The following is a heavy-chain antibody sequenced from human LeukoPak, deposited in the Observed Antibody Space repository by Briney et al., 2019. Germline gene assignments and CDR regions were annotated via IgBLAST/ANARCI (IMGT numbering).Heavy chain of an antibody. CDR1: GFKFSTYW. V-gene: IGHV3-7*01. J-gene: IGHJ3*02. Sequence: GGSLRLSCVASGFKFSTYWMSWVRQAPGKGLEWVANIKQDGSDKYYVDSVKGRFTISRDNTKNSLYLQMNSLRAEDTAVYYCASYILTGYYNGHDAFDIWGQGTMVIVSS. CDR2: IKQDGSDK. CDR3: ASYILTGYYNGHDAFDI. D-gene: IGHD3-9*01.